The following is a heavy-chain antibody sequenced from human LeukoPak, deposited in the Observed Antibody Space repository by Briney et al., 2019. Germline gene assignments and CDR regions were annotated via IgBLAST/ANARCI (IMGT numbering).Heavy chain of an antibody. V-gene: IGHV3-23*01. CDR1: GFTFSSYA. CDR3: AKHGYCSGISCFFDF. D-gene: IGHD2-2*03. CDR2: ISGSGPYT. J-gene: IGHJ4*02. Sequence: GGSLRLSCAASGFTFSSYAMSWVRQAPGKGLEWVSGISGSGPYTFYTDSVKSRFTISRDSSKDTLYLQMNSLRAEDTALYYCAKHGYCSGISCFFDFWGQGTLVTVS.